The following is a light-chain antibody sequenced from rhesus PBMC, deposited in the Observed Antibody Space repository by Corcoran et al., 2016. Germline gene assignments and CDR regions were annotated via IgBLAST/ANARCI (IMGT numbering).Light chain of an antibody. CDR3: QHGYGTPLT. J-gene: IGKJ4*01. V-gene: IGKV1-74*01. Sequence: DIQMTQSPSSLSASVGDRVTITCRASENVNNYLNWYQQKPGKAPKLLIYKAAPLQSGVPSRLRGSGSGTDYTFTISSLQPEGVATYYCQHGYGTPLTFGGGTKVELK. CDR2: KAA. CDR1: ENVNNY.